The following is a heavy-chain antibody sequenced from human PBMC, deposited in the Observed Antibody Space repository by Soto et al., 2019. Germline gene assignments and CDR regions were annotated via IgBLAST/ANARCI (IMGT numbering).Heavy chain of an antibody. Sequence: EVQLLESGGGLVQPGGSLRLSCAASGFTFSSYAMSWVHQAPGKGLEWVSSISVSGDSTYYTDSVKGRFTISRDSSRKTLYLQMNSLRAEDTAVYYCARVSSGYSGYGPIDYWGQGTLVTVSS. CDR2: ISVSGDST. J-gene: IGHJ4*02. V-gene: IGHV3-23*01. CDR1: GFTFSSYA. D-gene: IGHD5-12*01. CDR3: ARVSSGYSGYGPIDY.